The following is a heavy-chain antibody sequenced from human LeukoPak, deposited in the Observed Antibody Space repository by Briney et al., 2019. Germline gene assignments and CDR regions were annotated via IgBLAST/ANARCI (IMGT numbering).Heavy chain of an antibody. J-gene: IGHJ3*02. Sequence: GGSLRLSCAASGFTFNTYAMSWVRQAPGKGLEWVSAISGSTGTTHYADSVKGRFTISRDNSKNTLYLQMNSLRAEETAEYYCARGGHSAVAGTTGLDAFDIWGQGTMVTVSS. CDR1: GFTFNTYA. CDR3: ARGGHSAVAGTTGLDAFDI. D-gene: IGHD6-19*01. V-gene: IGHV3-23*01. CDR2: ISGSTGTT.